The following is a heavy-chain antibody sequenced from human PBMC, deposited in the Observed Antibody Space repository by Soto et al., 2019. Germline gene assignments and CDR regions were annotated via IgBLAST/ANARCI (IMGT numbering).Heavy chain of an antibody. J-gene: IGHJ6*02. V-gene: IGHV1-69*12. D-gene: IGHD5-18*01. CDR1: GGTFSSYA. Sequence: QVQLVQSGAEVKKPGSSVKVSCKASGGTFSSYAISWVRQAPGQGLEWMGGIIPIFGTANYAQKFQGRVTITADESTSTAYMELSSLRSEDTAVYYCASRGLGYSYGYLYYCMDVWGQGTTVTVSS. CDR3: ASRGLGYSYGYLYYCMDV. CDR2: IIPIFGTA.